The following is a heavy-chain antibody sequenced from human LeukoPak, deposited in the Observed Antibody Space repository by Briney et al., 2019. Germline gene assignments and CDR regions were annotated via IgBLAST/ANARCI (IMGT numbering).Heavy chain of an antibody. J-gene: IGHJ4*02. CDR1: GFTFSGYT. CDR3: ARDGYSGYGFEGLDY. CDR2: ISTAI. D-gene: IGHD5-12*01. Sequence: GGSLRLSCAASGFTFSGYTMNWVRQAPGKGPEGVSSISTAIYYADSVKGRFTISRDNAKNSLFLQMSSLRVEDTAVYYCARDGYSGYGFEGLDYWGQGTLVTVSS. V-gene: IGHV3-21*01.